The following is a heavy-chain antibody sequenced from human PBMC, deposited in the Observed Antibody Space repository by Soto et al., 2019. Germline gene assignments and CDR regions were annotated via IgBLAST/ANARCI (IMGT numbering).Heavy chain of an antibody. CDR2: IYTGGST. J-gene: IGHJ4*02. CDR3: ARANVGPPGGRSWTMPFDF. Sequence: QVQLQESGPGLVKPSETLSLTCSVSGGSVSNYYWSWFRQPAGKGLEWIGRIYTGGSTNYNPSLKSRVTLSVDTSKNQFSLRLTSVTAADTAVYYCARANVGPPGGRSWTMPFDFWGQGTLVTVSS. D-gene: IGHD2-15*01. CDR1: GGSVSNYY. V-gene: IGHV4-4*07.